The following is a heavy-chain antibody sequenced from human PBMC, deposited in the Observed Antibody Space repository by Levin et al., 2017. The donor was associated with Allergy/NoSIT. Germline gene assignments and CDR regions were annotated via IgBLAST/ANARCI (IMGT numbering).Heavy chain of an antibody. Sequence: GSLRLSCTVSGGSVSSGSYYWSWIRQPPGKGLEWIGYIYYSGSTNYNPSLKSRVTISVDTSKNQFSLKLSSVTAADTAVYYCARATYYDDNNWFDPWGQGTLVTVSS. V-gene: IGHV4-61*01. CDR3: ARATYYDDNNWFDP. CDR2: IYYSGST. D-gene: IGHD3-22*01. J-gene: IGHJ5*02. CDR1: GGSVSSGSYY.